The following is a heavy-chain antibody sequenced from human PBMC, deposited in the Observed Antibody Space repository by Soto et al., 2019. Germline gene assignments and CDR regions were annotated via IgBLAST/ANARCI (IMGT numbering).Heavy chain of an antibody. CDR1: GFTFSSYS. V-gene: IGHV3-21*01. CDR2: ISSSSSYI. J-gene: IGHJ6*02. D-gene: IGHD2-2*01. CDR3: AGDRRILGYCSSTSCNGYHGMDV. Sequence: PGGSLRLSCAASGFTFSSYSMNWVRQAPGKGLEWVSSISSSSSYIYYADSVKGRFTISRDNAKNSLYLQMNSLRAEDTAVYYCAGDRRILGYCSSTSCNGYHGMDVWGQGTRSPSP.